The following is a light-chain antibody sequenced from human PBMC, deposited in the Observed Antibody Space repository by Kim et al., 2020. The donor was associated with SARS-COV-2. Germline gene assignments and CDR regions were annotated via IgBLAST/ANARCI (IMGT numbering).Light chain of an antibody. Sequence: SVTFSCPGTSGDIGGYNYVSWYQQHPGKAPRLLISDVTQRPSGVPARFSGSKSGNTASLTVSGLQADDEAVYYCSSYSGIRNFGVFGGGTQLTVL. J-gene: IGLJ2*01. V-gene: IGLV2-8*01. CDR3: SSYSGIRNFGV. CDR1: SGDIGGYNY. CDR2: DVT.